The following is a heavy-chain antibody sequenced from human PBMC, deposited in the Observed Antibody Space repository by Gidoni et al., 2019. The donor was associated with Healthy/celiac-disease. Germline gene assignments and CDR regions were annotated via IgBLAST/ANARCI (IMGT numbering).Heavy chain of an antibody. J-gene: IGHJ4*02. V-gene: IGHV3-48*01. D-gene: IGHD1-26*01. CDR2: ISRSSSTI. CDR3: ARDRREKTFDY. Sequence: VSYISRSSSTIYYADSVKGRFTISRDNAKNSLYLQMNSLRAEDTAVYYCARDRREKTFDYWGQGTLVTVSS.